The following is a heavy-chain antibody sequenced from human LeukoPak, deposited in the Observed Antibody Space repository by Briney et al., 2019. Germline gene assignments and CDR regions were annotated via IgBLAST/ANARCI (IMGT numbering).Heavy chain of an antibody. CDR3: ARDVDYGDYISYFDY. V-gene: IGHV3-74*01. J-gene: IGHJ4*02. CDR2: INSDGSST. CDR1: GFTFSSYW. D-gene: IGHD4-17*01. Sequence: GGSLRLSCAASGFTFSSYWMHWVRQAPGKGLVWVSRINSDGSSTSYADSVKGRFTISRDNAKNTLYLQMNSLRAEDTAVYYCARDVDYGDYISYFDYWGQGTLVTVSS.